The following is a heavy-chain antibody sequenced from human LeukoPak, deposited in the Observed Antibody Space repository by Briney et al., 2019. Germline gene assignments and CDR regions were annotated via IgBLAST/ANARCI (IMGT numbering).Heavy chain of an antibody. CDR1: VGPISSYY. CDR2: IYTSGST. V-gene: IGHV4-4*07. Sequence: SETLSLXCTVSVGPISSYYGSWIRQPAGKGLESIGRIYTSGSTNYNPSLKSRVTMSVDTSKNQFSLKLSSVTAADTAVYYCARHLALYYYDSSGNAFDIWGQGTMVTVSS. CDR3: ARHLALYYYDSSGNAFDI. J-gene: IGHJ3*02. D-gene: IGHD3-22*01.